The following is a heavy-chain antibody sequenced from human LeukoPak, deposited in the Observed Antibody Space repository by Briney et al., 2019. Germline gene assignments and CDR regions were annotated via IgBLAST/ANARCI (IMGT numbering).Heavy chain of an antibody. J-gene: IGHJ4*02. CDR1: GGSISSYY. V-gene: IGHV4-59*01. D-gene: IGHD5-18*01. Sequence: SETLSLTCTVSGGSISSYYWSWIRQPPGKGLEWIGYIYYSGSTKYNPSLKSRITTSVDTSKNQFSLKLTSVTAADTAVYYCARARDTAMRTFDYWVQGTLVTVSS. CDR3: ARARDTAMRTFDY. CDR2: IYYSGST.